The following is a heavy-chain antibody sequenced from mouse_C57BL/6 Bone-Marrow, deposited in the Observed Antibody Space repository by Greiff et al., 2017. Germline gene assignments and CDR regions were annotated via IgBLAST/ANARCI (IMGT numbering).Heavy chain of an antibody. CDR1: GYTFTSYW. Sequence: VQLQQSGPELVMPGASVKLSCKASGYTFTSYWMHWVKQRPGQGLEWIGEIDPSDSYTNYNQKFKGKSTLTVDKSSSTAYMQLSSLTSEDSAVYYCAREGWPSYYFDYWGQGTTLTVSS. D-gene: IGHD2-3*01. J-gene: IGHJ2*01. CDR2: IDPSDSYT. V-gene: IGHV1-69*01. CDR3: AREGWPSYYFDY.